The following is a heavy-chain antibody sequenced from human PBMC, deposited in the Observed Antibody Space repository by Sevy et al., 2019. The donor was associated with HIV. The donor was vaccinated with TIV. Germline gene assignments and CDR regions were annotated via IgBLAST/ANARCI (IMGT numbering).Heavy chain of an antibody. J-gene: IGHJ5*02. V-gene: IGHV4-59*01. D-gene: IGHD5-12*01. CDR2: IYYTGST. CDR3: ARAPPVRSGDDSLNWLDP. Sequence: SETLSLTCTVSGGSISAYYWSWIRQPPGKGLEYIGDIYYTGSTYYNPSLKSRVTIPVDTSKNQFSLKLRSVTAVDTAVYYCARAPPVRSGDDSLNWLDPWGQGTLVTVSS. CDR1: GGSISAYY.